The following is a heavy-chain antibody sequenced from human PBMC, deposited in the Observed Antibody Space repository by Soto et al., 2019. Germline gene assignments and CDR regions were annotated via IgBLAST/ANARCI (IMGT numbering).Heavy chain of an antibody. CDR2: ISTGDGNT. Sequence: QVQLVQSGAEERKPGASVRISCKASGYIFTSYIIHWVRQAPGQGLEWMGWISTGDGNTKYSQKFQGRINITADTSASTVHMNLSSLRSEDTAIYFCAREDYDLLTGYYIRWDWFDPWGQGTLVTVSS. D-gene: IGHD3-9*01. J-gene: IGHJ5*02. CDR3: AREDYDLLTGYYIRWDWFDP. CDR1: GYIFTSYI. V-gene: IGHV1-3*05.